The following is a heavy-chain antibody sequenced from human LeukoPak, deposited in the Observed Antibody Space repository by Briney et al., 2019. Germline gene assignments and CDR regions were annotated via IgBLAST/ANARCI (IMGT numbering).Heavy chain of an antibody. CDR3: ARDFFYCSGGSCYDNWFDP. J-gene: IGHJ5*02. V-gene: IGHV1-18*01. CDR2: ISAYNGNT. D-gene: IGHD2-15*01. CDR1: GYTFTSYG. Sequence: ALVKVSCKASGYTFTSYGISWVRQAPGQGLEWMGWISAYNGNTNYAQKLQGRVTMTTDTSTSTAYMELRSLRSDDTAVYYCARDFFYCSGGSCYDNWFDPWGQGTLVTVSS.